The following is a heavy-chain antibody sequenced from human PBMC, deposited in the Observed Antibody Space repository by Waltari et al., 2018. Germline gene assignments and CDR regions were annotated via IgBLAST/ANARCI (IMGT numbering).Heavy chain of an antibody. CDR1: LGSINNYY. CDR2: IYYTGSP. V-gene: IGHV4-59*01. J-gene: IGHJ4*02. CDR3: ARSPYDSFLDY. Sequence: QVKLQESGPGLVKPSETLSLTCTVSLGSINNYYWRWIRQPPGKGLEWIASIYYTGSPRYDPSLKSRVTISVDTSNNHFSLRVNSVTAADTAVYYCARSPYDSFLDYWGPGTLVTVSS. D-gene: IGHD3-16*01.